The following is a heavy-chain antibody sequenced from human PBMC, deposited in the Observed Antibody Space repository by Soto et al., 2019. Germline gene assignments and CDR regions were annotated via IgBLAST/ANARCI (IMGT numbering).Heavy chain of an antibody. Sequence: ASVKVSCKASGYTFTSYGISWVRQAPGQGLEWMGWISAYNGNTNYAQKLQGRVTMTTDTSTSTAYMELRSLRSDDTAVYYCARGLNRQYYDFWSGYGPPFDYGGQGTLVTV. J-gene: IGHJ4*02. CDR1: GYTFTSYG. CDR2: ISAYNGNT. CDR3: ARGLNRQYYDFWSGYGPPFDY. D-gene: IGHD3-3*01. V-gene: IGHV1-18*01.